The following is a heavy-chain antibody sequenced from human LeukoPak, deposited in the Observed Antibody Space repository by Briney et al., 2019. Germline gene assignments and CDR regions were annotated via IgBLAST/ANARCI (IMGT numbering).Heavy chain of an antibody. Sequence: GGSLRLSCAASGFTFSSYEINWVRQAPGKGLEWVSYISSSGSTIYYADSVKGRFTIARDNAKNSLYLQVNSLRAEDTAVYYCARDGRYSGYFDYWGQGTLVTVSS. D-gene: IGHD1-26*01. V-gene: IGHV3-48*03. CDR1: GFTFSSYE. CDR3: ARDGRYSGYFDY. CDR2: ISSSGSTI. J-gene: IGHJ4*02.